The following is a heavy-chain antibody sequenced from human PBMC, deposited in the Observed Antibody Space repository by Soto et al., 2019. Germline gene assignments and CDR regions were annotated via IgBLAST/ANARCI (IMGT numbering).Heavy chain of an antibody. CDR1: GDNFSSYA. CDR3: AKEKSRYDRSGYYRPDY. D-gene: IGHD3-22*01. J-gene: IGHJ4*02. CDR2: IIPMLGTP. V-gene: IGHV1-69*10. Sequence: GASVKVSCKSSGDNFSSYAISWVRQAPGQALEWMGGIIPMLGTPSYAQKFQDRVTITADKFTSTAYMELSGLRSEDTAVYYCAKEKSRYDRSGYYRPDYWGQGTLVTVSS.